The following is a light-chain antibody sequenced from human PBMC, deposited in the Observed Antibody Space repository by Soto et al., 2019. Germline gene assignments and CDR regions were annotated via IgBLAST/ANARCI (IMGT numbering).Light chain of an antibody. J-gene: IGKJ5*01. CDR3: QQYGRSPKIN. Sequence: EIVMTQSPATLSVSPGERATLSCRASQSVSSNFAWYQQKPGQAPRLLIYGASSRATGIPDRFSGSGSGKDFNIKIRRPEHEDFAVYYCQQYGRSPKINVGQGTRREIK. CDR2: GAS. CDR1: QSVSSN. V-gene: IGKV3-20*01.